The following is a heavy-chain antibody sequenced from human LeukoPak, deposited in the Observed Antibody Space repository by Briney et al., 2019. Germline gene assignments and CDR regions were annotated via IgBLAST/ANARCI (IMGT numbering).Heavy chain of an antibody. CDR3: ATAGIQLWLTYFGS. D-gene: IGHD5-18*01. J-gene: IGHJ4*02. V-gene: IGHV4-39*07. Sequence: PSETLSLTCTVSGGSINSGSYYWSWIRQPPGKGLEWIGSIYYIGSAYYNPSLKSRVTISVDTSKNQFSLKLSSATAADTAVYYCATAGIQLWLTYFGSWGQGTLVTVSS. CDR1: GGSINSGSYY. CDR2: IYYIGSA.